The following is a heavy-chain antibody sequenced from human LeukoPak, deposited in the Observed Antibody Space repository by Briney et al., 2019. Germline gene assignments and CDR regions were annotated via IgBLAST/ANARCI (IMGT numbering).Heavy chain of an antibody. CDR3: ARDQEGFDY. CDR2: IYPRDGST. J-gene: IGHJ4*02. Sequence: ASVKVSCKVSGYSFTSNYIHWVRQAPGQGLEWMGMIYPRDGSTSYAQRFQDRITVTRDTSTSTVHMELSGLRSEDTAVYYCARDQEGFDYWGQGTLVTVSS. V-gene: IGHV1-46*01. CDR1: GYSFTSNY.